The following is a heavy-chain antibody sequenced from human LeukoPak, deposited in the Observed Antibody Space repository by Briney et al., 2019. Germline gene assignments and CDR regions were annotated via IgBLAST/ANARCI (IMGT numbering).Heavy chain of an antibody. CDR2: IYYSGST. D-gene: IGHD3-9*01. Sequence: SETLSLTCTVSGGSISSYYWSWIRQPPGKGLEWIGYIYYSGSTNYNPSLKCRVSISVDTSKNQFSLKLSSVTAADTAVYYCARHRTVSDYDILTGYYNGGYYFDYWGQGTLVTVSS. CDR3: ARHRTVSDYDILTGYYNGGYYFDY. J-gene: IGHJ4*02. V-gene: IGHV4-59*08. CDR1: GGSISSYY.